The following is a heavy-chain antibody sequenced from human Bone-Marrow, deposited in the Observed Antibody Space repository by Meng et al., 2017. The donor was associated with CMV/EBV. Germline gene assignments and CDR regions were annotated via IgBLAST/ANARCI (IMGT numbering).Heavy chain of an antibody. V-gene: IGHV4-61*01. CDR2: IYYSGST. CDR1: GGSVSSGSYY. Sequence: SETLSLTCTVSGGSVSSGSYYWSWIRQPPGKGLEWIGYIYYSGSTNYNPSLKSRVTISVDTSKNQFSLKLSSVTATDMAVYYCASNGYNGGYWGQGTLVTVSS. D-gene: IGHD5-24*01. CDR3: ASNGYNGGY. J-gene: IGHJ4*02.